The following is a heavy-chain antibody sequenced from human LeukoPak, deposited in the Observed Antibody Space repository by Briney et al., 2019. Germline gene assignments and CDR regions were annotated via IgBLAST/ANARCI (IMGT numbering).Heavy chain of an antibody. D-gene: IGHD6-13*01. Sequence: AGGSLRLSCAGSGFTFSTYGMNWVRQAPGKGLEWVSYISSSGSPIYYADSVKGRFTLSRDNAKNSLHLQMNSLRDEDTAVYYCARGRYTDSWYDYFDYWGQGTLLTVSS. J-gene: IGHJ4*02. V-gene: IGHV3-48*02. CDR3: ARGRYTDSWYDYFDY. CDR1: GFTFSTYG. CDR2: ISSSGSPI.